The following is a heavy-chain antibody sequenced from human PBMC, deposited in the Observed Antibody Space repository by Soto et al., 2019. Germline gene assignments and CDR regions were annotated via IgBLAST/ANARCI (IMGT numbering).Heavy chain of an antibody. Sequence: SATLSLPCPVSGGSISSDDYYWSWIRQAPGRGLEWIGYIHSSGSIYYNPSLKSRATMSIDTAGNQFSLKVSSVTVADTAVYYCARDLDGLHDDTSGPFPRPGWGQGTLVTV. CDR1: GGSISSDDYY. V-gene: IGHV4-30-4*01. D-gene: IGHD3-22*01. J-gene: IGHJ1*01. CDR2: IHSSGSI. CDR3: ARDLDGLHDDTSGPFPRPG.